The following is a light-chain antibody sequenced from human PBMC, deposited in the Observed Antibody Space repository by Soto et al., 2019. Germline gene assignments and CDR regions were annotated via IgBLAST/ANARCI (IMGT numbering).Light chain of an antibody. Sequence: DTQMTQSPSTLSASVGARVPITCRASQGISSYLAWYQQNPGTAPKLVIYDASTLESGVPSRFSGSGSGTEFTLTISSLQPDDFATYYCQQYSTYSWTFGQGTKVDIK. CDR3: QQYSTYSWT. CDR1: QGISSY. CDR2: DAS. J-gene: IGKJ1*01. V-gene: IGKV1-5*01.